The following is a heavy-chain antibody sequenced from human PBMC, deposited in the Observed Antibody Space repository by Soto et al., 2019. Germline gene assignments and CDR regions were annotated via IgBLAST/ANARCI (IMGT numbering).Heavy chain of an antibody. CDR1: GYTFTSYY. V-gene: IGHV1-46*01. D-gene: IGHD3-22*01. Sequence: ASVKVSCKASGYTFTSYYMHWVRRAPGQGLEWMGIINPSGGSTSYAQKFQGRVTMTRDTSTSTVYMELSSLRSEDTAVYYCASTVQTIYYDSSGSRGYAFDIWGQGTMVTVSS. J-gene: IGHJ3*02. CDR2: INPSGGST. CDR3: ASTVQTIYYDSSGSRGYAFDI.